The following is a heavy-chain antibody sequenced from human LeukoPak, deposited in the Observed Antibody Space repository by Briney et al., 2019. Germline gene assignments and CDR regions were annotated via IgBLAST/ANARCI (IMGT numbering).Heavy chain of an antibody. D-gene: IGHD2-2*01. J-gene: IGHJ5*02. V-gene: IGHV3-21*01. Sequence: GGSLRLSCAASGFTFSSYSMNWVRQAPGKGLEWVSSISSSSSYIYYADSVKGRFTISRDNAKNSLYLQMNSLRAEDTAVYYCARSYCSSTSCYFSFDPWGQGTLVTVSS. CDR2: ISSSSSYI. CDR1: GFTFSSYS. CDR3: ARSYCSSTSCYFSFDP.